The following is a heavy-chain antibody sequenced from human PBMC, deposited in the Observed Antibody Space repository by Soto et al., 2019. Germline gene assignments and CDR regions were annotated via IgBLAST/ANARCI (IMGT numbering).Heavy chain of an antibody. CDR1: GYTFSAYW. V-gene: IGHV5-51*01. CDR3: ARQYVSVPTIPMLSYDX. CDR2: IFNSDSDT. J-gene: IGHJ4*02. D-gene: IGHD5-12*01. Sequence: PGESLKISWKGSGYTFSAYWIAWVRQMPGKGLEWMGLIFNSDSDTRYSQSLQGQVTISVDKCIITAYLQWSSLKASDTAIYYCARQYVSVPTIPMLSYDXWGQGTLVTVSX.